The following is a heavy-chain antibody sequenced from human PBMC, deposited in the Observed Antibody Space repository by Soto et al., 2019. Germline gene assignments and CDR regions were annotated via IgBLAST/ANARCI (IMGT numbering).Heavy chain of an antibody. D-gene: IGHD4-17*01. J-gene: IGHJ4*02. Sequence: QVQLQESGPGLVRPSQTLSLTCTVSGGSISSGDYYWSWIRQPPGKGLEWIGYIYYSGSTYYNPSLKSRVTISVDTSKNQFSLKLSSVTAADTAVYYCARNDYGDQKPPFPDYWGQGTLVTVSS. CDR3: ARNDYGDQKPPFPDY. CDR1: GGSISSGDYY. V-gene: IGHV4-30-4*01. CDR2: IYYSGST.